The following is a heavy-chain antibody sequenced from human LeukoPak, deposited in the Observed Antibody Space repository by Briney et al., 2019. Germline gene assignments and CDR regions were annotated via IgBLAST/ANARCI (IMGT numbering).Heavy chain of an antibody. V-gene: IGHV4-59*08. CDR2: IYYSGST. CDR3: ARLRPVAGYDAFDI. D-gene: IGHD6-19*01. Sequence: SETLSLTCTVSGGSVSSYYWNWIRQPPGKGLEWIGYIYYSGSTNYNPSLKSRVTMSVDTSKSQFSLKLTSVTAADTAVYYCARLRPVAGYDAFDIWGHGTMVTVSS. J-gene: IGHJ3*02. CDR1: GGSVSSYY.